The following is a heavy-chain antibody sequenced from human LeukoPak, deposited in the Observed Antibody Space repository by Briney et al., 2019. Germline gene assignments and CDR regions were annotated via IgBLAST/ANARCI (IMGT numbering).Heavy chain of an antibody. J-gene: IGHJ3*02. Sequence: GGSLRLSCAASGFTFSNYWIHWVRQAPGKGLVWVSRINRDGSSTTYADSVKGRFTISRDNSKNTLYLQMNSLRAEDTAVYYCAKDLDIVVVPAAMYAFDIWGQGTMVTVSS. V-gene: IGHV3-74*01. CDR3: AKDLDIVVVPAAMYAFDI. CDR1: GFTFSNYW. D-gene: IGHD2-2*01. CDR2: INRDGSST.